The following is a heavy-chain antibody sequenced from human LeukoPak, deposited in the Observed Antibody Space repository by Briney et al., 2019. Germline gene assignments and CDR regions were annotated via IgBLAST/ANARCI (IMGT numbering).Heavy chain of an antibody. J-gene: IGHJ4*02. CDR2: ITGSGYTT. D-gene: IGHD6-19*01. V-gene: IGHV3-23*01. CDR1: GFTFSSYA. CDR3: AKDPIRGDGSGWYVPPLSFDY. Sequence: PGGSLRLSCAASGFTFSSYAMSWVRQAPGKGLQWVSSITGSGYTTFYADSVKGRFTISRDNPKDTLYLQLTRLRADDTAVYYCAKDPIRGDGSGWYVPPLSFDYWGQGAQVTVSS.